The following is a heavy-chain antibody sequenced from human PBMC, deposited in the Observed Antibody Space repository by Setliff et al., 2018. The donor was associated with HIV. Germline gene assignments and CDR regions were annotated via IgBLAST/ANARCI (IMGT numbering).Heavy chain of an antibody. CDR2: IYSGGST. CDR1: GFTVSSNY. Sequence: GSLRLSCAASGFTVSSNYMSWVRQAPGKGLEWVSVIYSGGSTYYADSVKGRFTISRDNSKNTLYLQMNNLRAEDTAVYYCARTQDRYYYYYYMDVWGKGTTVTVSS. J-gene: IGHJ6*03. V-gene: IGHV3-53*01. CDR3: ARTQDRYYYYYYMDV.